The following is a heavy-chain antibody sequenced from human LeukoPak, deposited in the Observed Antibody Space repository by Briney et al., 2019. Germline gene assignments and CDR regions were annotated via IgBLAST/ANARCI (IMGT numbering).Heavy chain of an antibody. CDR2: IYRGGST. CDR1: GFTVSTNY. CDR3: ARGGLETAVKYFFDY. V-gene: IGHV3-66*01. J-gene: IGHJ4*02. D-gene: IGHD1-1*01. Sequence: GGSLRLSCTASGFTVSTNYVSWVRQAPGKGLEWVATIYRGGSTYYADSVKGRFTISRDNSKNTVYLQINTLRVEDTAVYYCARGGLETAVKYFFDYWGQGTLITVSS.